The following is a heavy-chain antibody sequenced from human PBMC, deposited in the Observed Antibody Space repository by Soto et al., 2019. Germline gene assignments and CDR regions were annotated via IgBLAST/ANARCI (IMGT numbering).Heavy chain of an antibody. J-gene: IGHJ4*02. CDR1: GYTFSSYG. CDR2: ISAYNDNT. V-gene: IGHV1-18*04. CDR3: ARDTDPYCYGASCYHGY. D-gene: IGHD2-15*01. Sequence: ASVKVSCKASGYTFSSYGISWVRQAPGQGLEWMGWISAYNDNTHYAQKLQGRVIMTTDTSTNTAYMEPRSLSSDDTAVYYCARDTDPYCYGASCYHGYWGQGTLVTVSS.